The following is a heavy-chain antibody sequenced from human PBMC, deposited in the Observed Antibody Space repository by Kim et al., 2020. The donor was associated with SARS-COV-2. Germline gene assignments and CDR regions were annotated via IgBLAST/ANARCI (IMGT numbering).Heavy chain of an antibody. Sequence: SGPTLVNPTQTLTLTCTFSGFSLSTSGMCVSWIRQPPGKALEWLALIDWDDDKYYSTSLKTRLTISKDTSKNQVVLTMTNMDPVDTATYYCARICYYYDSSGYPNGGGGDWGQGTLVTVSS. V-gene: IGHV2-70*01. J-gene: IGHJ4*02. D-gene: IGHD3-22*01. CDR2: IDWDDDK. CDR3: ARICYYYDSSGYPNGGGGD. CDR1: GFSLSTSGMC.